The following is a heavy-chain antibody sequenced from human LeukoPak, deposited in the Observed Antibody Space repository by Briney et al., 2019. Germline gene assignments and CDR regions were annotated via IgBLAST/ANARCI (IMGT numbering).Heavy chain of an antibody. D-gene: IGHD1-26*01. CDR3: SHTSGRGDFDF. CDR1: GFSLTTSGVS. Sequence: SGPTLVNPTQTLTLTCTFSGFSLTTSGVSVGWIRQSPGKALEWLALLYWDDDKRYSPSLKTRLSITKETSGNQVVLKMTDVDPVDTATYFCSHTSGRGDFDFWGQGILVTVSS. J-gene: IGHJ4*02. CDR2: LYWDDDK. V-gene: IGHV2-5*02.